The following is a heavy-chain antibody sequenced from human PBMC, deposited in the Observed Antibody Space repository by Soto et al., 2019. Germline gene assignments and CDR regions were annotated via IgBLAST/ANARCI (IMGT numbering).Heavy chain of an antibody. CDR1: EFTFSNYA. Sequence: PGGSLRLFCVASEFTFSNYAMTWVRQAPGKGLEWVSALSGSGTTTYYADSVKGRFTIFRDNSKNTLSLQMNSLRAEDTAVYYCARVDYDLWGFDIWGQGTMFTVS. J-gene: IGHJ3*02. CDR3: ARVDYDLWGFDI. V-gene: IGHV3-23*01. D-gene: IGHD3-22*01. CDR2: LSGSGTTT.